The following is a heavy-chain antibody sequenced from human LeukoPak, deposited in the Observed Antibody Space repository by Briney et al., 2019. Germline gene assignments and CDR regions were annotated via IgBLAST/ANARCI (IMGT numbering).Heavy chain of an antibody. CDR1: GGSISSSSYY. J-gene: IGHJ3*02. V-gene: IGHV3-69-1*01. Sequence: PSETLSLTCTVSGGSISSSSYYWGWIRQPPGKGLEWVSYSRNSKNIYYAASVEGRFTISRDDAQNSLYLQMNSLREEDTAVYYCARDSAYAFDTWGQGTKVTVSS. D-gene: IGHD1-26*01. CDR2: SRNSKNI. CDR3: ARDSAYAFDT.